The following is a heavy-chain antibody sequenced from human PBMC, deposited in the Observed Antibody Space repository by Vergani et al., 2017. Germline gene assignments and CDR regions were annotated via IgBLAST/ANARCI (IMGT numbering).Heavy chain of an antibody. CDR3: AKDRSSGYYHLYYFDY. D-gene: IGHD3-22*01. Sequence: VQLVESGGGLVQPGGSLRLSCSASGFTFSSYAMHWVRQAPGKGLEYVSAISSNGGSTYYADSVKGRFTISRDNSKNTLYLQMSSLRAEDTAVYYCAKDRSSGYYHLYYFDYWGQGTLVTVSS. V-gene: IGHV3-64D*06. CDR1: GFTFSSYA. CDR2: ISSNGGST. J-gene: IGHJ4*02.